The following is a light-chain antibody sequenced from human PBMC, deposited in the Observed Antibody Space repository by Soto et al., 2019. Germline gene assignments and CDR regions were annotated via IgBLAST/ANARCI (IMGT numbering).Light chain of an antibody. V-gene: IGKV3-20*01. J-gene: IGKJ1*01. CDR1: QTVNRNY. Sequence: EIVLTQSPGTLALSLGDGATLSCRASQTVNRNYLAWYHQKPGQPPRLLIYGVSNRATGVPDRFSGGGSGTEVTLTIVSLEPDDFGTYYCQQYSDSPRTFGQGTRVEVK. CDR2: GVS. CDR3: QQYSDSPRT.